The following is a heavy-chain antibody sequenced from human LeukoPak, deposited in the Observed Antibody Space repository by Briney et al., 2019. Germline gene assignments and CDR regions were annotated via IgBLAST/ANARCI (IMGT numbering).Heavy chain of an antibody. D-gene: IGHD2-2*01. J-gene: IGHJ4*02. CDR2: VANDEKTI. V-gene: IGHV3-30*04. CDR1: GFTFTGHS. CDR3: AKAGDDIVVVPHAYFDY. Sequence: PGRSLRLSCVASGFTFTGHSMHWVRQAPGKGLEWVAVVANDEKTIFYADSLKGRFTVSRDNSKNTLYLQMNSLRVEDTALYYCAKAGDDIVVVPHAYFDYWGQGTLVTASS.